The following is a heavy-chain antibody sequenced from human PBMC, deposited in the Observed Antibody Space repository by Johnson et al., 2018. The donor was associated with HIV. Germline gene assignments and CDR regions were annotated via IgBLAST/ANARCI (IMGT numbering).Heavy chain of an antibody. D-gene: IGHD1-1*01. CDR1: GFSFSSYG. CDR3: ARSRNYACDI. CDR2: ISGGGSST. V-gene: IGHV3-NL1*01. Sequence: QVQLVESGGGVVQPGGSLRLSCATSGFSFSSYGMYWVRQAPGKGLEWVSTISGGGSSTYYADSVKGRFTISRDNSKNALYLQMNSLRADDTAVYYCARSRNYACDIWGQGTMVTVSS. J-gene: IGHJ3*02.